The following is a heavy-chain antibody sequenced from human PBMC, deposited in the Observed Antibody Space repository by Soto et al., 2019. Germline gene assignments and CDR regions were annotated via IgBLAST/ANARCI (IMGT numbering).Heavy chain of an antibody. CDR1: GYTFANYW. CDR3: VRHGRSGGSSYSGWFDP. V-gene: IGHV5-51*01. CDR2: IYPIESDA. J-gene: IGHJ5*02. Sequence: RGESLKISCEASGYTFANYWIGWVRQMPGKGLELMGIIYPIESDARYSPSFQGQVIISADKSINTAYLQWSSLRASDTAIYYCVRHGRSGGSSYSGWFDPWGQGTLVTVSS. D-gene: IGHD2-15*01.